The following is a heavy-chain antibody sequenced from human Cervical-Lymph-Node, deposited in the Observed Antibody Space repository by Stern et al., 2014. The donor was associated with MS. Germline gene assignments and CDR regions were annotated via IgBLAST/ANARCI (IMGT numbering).Heavy chain of an antibody. CDR3: ARRQGSGWFDY. D-gene: IGHD6-19*01. V-gene: IGHV5-51*03. J-gene: IGHJ4*02. Sequence: EVQLVESGAEVKKPGESLKISCKASGYSFTSYWIAWVRQMPGKGLEWMGVSYPGDSDIRYTQSFQGQVTISADKSISTAYLQWSSLKASDTAVYYCARRQGSGWFDYWGQGTLVTVSS. CDR2: SYPGDSDI. CDR1: GYSFTSYW.